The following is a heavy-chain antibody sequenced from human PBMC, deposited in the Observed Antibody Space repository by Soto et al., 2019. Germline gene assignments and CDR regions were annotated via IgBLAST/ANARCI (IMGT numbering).Heavy chain of an antibody. CDR2: IWYDGSNK. V-gene: IGHV3-33*01. CDR1: GFTFSSYG. CDR3: ARKRSGSCYALAY. J-gene: IGHJ4*02. Sequence: GGSLRLSCAASGFTFSSYGMHWVRQAPGKGLEWVAVIWYDGSNKYYADSVKGRFTISRDNSKNTLYLQVNSLRAEDTAVYYCARKRSGSCYALAYWGQGTLVTVSS. D-gene: IGHD2-15*01.